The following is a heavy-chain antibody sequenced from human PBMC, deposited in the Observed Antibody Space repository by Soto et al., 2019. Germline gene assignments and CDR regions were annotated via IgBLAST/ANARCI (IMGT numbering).Heavy chain of an antibody. CDR1: GGTFSSYA. J-gene: IGHJ5*02. CDR3: ARDRPNCRGGSCYSPRAS. CDR2: IIPIFGTA. D-gene: IGHD2-15*01. V-gene: IGHV1-69*01. Sequence: QVQLVQSGAEVKKPGSSVKVSCKASGGTFSSYAISWVRQAPGQGLEWMGVIIPIFGTANYAQKFQGRVTITADESTSTAYMELSILRSEDRAVYYCARDRPNCRGGSCYSPRASWGQGTLVTVSS.